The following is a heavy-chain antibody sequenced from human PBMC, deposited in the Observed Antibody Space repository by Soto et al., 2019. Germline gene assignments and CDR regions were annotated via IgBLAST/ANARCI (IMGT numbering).Heavy chain of an antibody. CDR2: INPGGGST. CDR1: GYTFTSYY. D-gene: IGHD2-21*01. J-gene: IGHJ4*02. CDR3: ARVFVVKSFDY. Sequence: ASVKVSCKASGYTFTSYYIHWVRQAPGQGLEWMGIINPGGGSTSYAQKFQGRVTMTRDTSTSTVYMELSSLRSEDTAVYYCARVFVVKSFDYWGQGTLVTVSS. V-gene: IGHV1-46*01.